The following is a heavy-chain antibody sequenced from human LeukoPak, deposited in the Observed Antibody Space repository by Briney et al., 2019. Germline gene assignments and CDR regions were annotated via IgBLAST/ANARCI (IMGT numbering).Heavy chain of an antibody. V-gene: IGHV1-46*01. D-gene: IGHD3-22*01. CDR2: INPSGGST. CDR3: ARGDSSGYQPVFF. J-gene: IGHJ4*02. Sequence: ASVKVSCKASGYTFTGYYMHWVRQAPGQGLEWMGIINPSGGSTSYAQKFQGGVTMTRDTSTSTVYMELSSLRSEDTAVYYCARGDSSGYQPVFFGGQGTLVTVSS. CDR1: GYTFTGYY.